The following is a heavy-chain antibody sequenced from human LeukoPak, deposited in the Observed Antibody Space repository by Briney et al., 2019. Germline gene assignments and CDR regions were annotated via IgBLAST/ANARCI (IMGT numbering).Heavy chain of an antibody. Sequence: VKPSETLSLTCTVSGGSISSGSYYWSWIRQPAGKGLEWSGRIYTSGSTNYNPSLKSRVTISVDTSKNQFSLKLSSVSAADTAVYYCARAHGDYGLGFDPWGQGTLVTVSS. CDR2: IYTSGST. CDR1: GGSISSGSYY. D-gene: IGHD4-17*01. V-gene: IGHV4-61*02. J-gene: IGHJ5*02. CDR3: ARAHGDYGLGFDP.